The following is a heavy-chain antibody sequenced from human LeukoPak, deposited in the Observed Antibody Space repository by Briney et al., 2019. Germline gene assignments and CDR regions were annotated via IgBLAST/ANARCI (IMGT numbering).Heavy chain of an antibody. D-gene: IGHD4-17*01. V-gene: IGHV4-39*01. CDR1: GGSISSSSYY. J-gene: IGHJ5*02. CDR2: IYYSGST. CDR3: ARPTVTSYNWFDP. Sequence: TSETLSLTCTVSGGSISSSSYYWGWIRQPPGKGLEWIGSIYYSGSTYYNPSLKSRVTISVHTSKNQFSLQLSSVTAADTAVYYCARPTVTSYNWFDPWGQGTLVTVSS.